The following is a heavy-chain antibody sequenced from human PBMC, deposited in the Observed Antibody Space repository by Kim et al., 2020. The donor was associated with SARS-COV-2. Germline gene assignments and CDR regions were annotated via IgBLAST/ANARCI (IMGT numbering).Heavy chain of an antibody. CDR2: IIPGTTNI. V-gene: IGHV1-3*01. CDR3: ARDAASLAGSYMDV. Sequence: ASVKVSCKTSGYIFTSYVIHWVRRAPGQRPEWMGRIIPGTTNIKYSQTFQGRVAMTDDRHATTVYLELNSLRLEDTAVYYCARDAASLAGSYMDVWGNGT. J-gene: IGHJ6*03. CDR1: GYIFTSYV. D-gene: IGHD6-19*01.